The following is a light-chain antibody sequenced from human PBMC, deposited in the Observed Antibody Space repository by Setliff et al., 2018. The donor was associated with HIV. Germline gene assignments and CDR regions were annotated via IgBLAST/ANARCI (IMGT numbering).Light chain of an antibody. V-gene: IGLV2-14*03. Sequence: QSALTQPASVSGSPGQSITISCIGTSSDVGGYDFVSWYQQRPGKAPKLIIYVVTSRPSGISPRFSGSKSGNTASLTISGLQAEDEAVYFCSSYTSTRSWVFGGGTKVTVL. J-gene: IGLJ3*02. CDR3: SSYTSTRSWV. CDR1: SSDVGGYDF. CDR2: VVT.